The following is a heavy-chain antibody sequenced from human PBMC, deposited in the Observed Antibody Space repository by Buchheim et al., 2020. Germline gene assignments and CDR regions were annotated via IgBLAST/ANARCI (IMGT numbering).Heavy chain of an antibody. D-gene: IGHD3-10*01. CDR1: GYSFTKYW. CDR3: VRQQGSINNWFDP. CDR2: IYPDDSDT. J-gene: IGHJ5*02. Sequence: EVQLVQSGAEVKKAGEFLKISCKGSGYSFTKYWIGWVRQMPGKGLEWMGIIYPDDSDTKYSPSFEGPVTISADKSINTAFLHWSSLKASDTAMYYCVRQQGSINNWFDPWGQGTL. V-gene: IGHV5-51*03.